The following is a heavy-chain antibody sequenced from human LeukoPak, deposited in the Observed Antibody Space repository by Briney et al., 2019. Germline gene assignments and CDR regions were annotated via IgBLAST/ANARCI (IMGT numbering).Heavy chain of an antibody. J-gene: IGHJ6*03. CDR2: IYYSGYT. Sequence: KPSETLSLTCTVSGGSISSYYWSWIRQPPGKGLEWIGNIYYSGYTNYNPSLKSRVTISVDTSKNQFSLKLSSVTAADTAVYYCARTTMVRGTYYMDVWGKGTTVTISS. V-gene: IGHV4-59*01. D-gene: IGHD3-10*01. CDR1: GGSISSYY. CDR3: ARTTMVRGTYYMDV.